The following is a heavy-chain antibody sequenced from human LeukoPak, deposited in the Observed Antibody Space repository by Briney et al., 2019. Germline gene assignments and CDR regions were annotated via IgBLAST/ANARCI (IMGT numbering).Heavy chain of an antibody. CDR3: AREFGSGYYSYYFDY. V-gene: IGHV3-30-3*01. Sequence: GGSLRLSCVVSGFTFSTSAMSWVRQAPGKGLEWVAVISYDGSNKYYADSVKGRFTISRDNSKNTLYLQMNSLRAEDTAVYYCAREFGSGYYSYYFDYWGQGTLVTVSS. CDR2: ISYDGSNK. J-gene: IGHJ4*02. D-gene: IGHD3-22*01. CDR1: GFTFSTSA.